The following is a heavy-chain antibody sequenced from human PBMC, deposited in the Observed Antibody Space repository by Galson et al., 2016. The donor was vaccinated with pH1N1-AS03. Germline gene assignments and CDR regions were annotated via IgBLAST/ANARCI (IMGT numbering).Heavy chain of an antibody. V-gene: IGHV3-33*01. D-gene: IGHD3-16*02. CDR2: IWHDGSEK. CDR1: GFTFSSHG. Sequence: SLRLSCAASGFTFSSHGMHWVRQTPGKGLEWVAVIWHDGSEKYYADSVKDRFTISRDNSKNTLYLQMNSLRAEDTAVYYCARDRHYYDYIWGTYRYDWYFDLWGRGTLVTVSS. J-gene: IGHJ2*01. CDR3: ARDRHYYDYIWGTYRYDWYFDL.